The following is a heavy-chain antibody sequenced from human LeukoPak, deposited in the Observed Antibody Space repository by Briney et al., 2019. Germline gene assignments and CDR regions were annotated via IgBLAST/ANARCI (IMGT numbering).Heavy chain of an antibody. Sequence: PGGSLRLSCVASGFTFSSYEMNWVRQAPGKGLEWLSYIGSGSSTIYYADSVRGRFTISRDNAKNSLYLEMDSLRAEDTAVYYCARALNLLDPVTLDNWGQGTLVTVSS. CDR2: IGSGSSTI. D-gene: IGHD1-1*01. V-gene: IGHV3-48*03. CDR3: ARALNLLDPVTLDN. CDR1: GFTFSSYE. J-gene: IGHJ4*02.